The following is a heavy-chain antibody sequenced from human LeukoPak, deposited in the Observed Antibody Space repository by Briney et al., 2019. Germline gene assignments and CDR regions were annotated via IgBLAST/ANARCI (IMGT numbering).Heavy chain of an antibody. Sequence: SVKVSCTASGGTLSSYAISWVRQAPGQGLEWMGGIIPIFGTANYAQKFQGRVTITADESTSTAYMELSSLRSEDTAVYYCATDYGGNSVKDAFDIWGQGTMVTVSS. D-gene: IGHD4-23*01. CDR2: IIPIFGTA. V-gene: IGHV1-69*13. CDR1: GGTLSSYA. J-gene: IGHJ3*02. CDR3: ATDYGGNSVKDAFDI.